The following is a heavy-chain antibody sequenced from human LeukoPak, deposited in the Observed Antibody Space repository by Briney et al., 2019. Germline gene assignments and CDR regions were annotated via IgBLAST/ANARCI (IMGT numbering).Heavy chain of an antibody. D-gene: IGHD1-26*01. Sequence: ASVKVSCKASGFSFTGYCMHWVRQAPGQGLEWMGGINLNSGGTTYAQKFQGRVTITSDTSTSEAYMELTSLRSDDTAVYYCTRDRPVGSTTNYYFYYGMDVWGQGTTVTVSS. CDR1: GFSFTGYC. CDR2: INLNSGGT. V-gene: IGHV1-2*02. J-gene: IGHJ6*02. CDR3: TRDRPVGSTTNYYFYYGMDV.